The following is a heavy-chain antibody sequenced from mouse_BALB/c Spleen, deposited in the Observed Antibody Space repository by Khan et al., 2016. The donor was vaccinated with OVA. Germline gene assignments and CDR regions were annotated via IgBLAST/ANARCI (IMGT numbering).Heavy chain of an antibody. CDR2: IWGGGST. Sequence: QVQLKESGPGLVAPSQNLSLTCTVSGFSLSDYGVSWIRQPPGKGLEWLGVIWGGGSTYYNSDLKSRLSISKDNSKSQVFLKMSSLQSADTAMFYGAKGVWSYYYTLDYWGQGTSVTVSS. CDR1: GFSLSDYG. V-gene: IGHV2-6-5*01. CDR3: AKGVWSYYYTLDY. J-gene: IGHJ4*01.